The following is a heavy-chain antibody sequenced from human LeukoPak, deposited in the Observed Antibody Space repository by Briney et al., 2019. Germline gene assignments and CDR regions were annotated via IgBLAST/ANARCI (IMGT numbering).Heavy chain of an antibody. CDR1: GFTFDDYA. V-gene: IGHV3-7*01. Sequence: PGGSLRLSCAASGFTFDDYAMHWVRQAPGKGLEWVANIKQDGSEKYYVDSVKGRFTISRDNAKNSLYLQMNSLRAEDTAVYYCARARGYFDYWGQGTLVTVSS. CDR3: ARARGYFDY. J-gene: IGHJ4*02. CDR2: IKQDGSEK.